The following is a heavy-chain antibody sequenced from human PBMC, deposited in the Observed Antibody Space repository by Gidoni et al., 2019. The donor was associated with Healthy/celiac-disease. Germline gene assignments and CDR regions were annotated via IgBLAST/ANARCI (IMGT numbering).Heavy chain of an antibody. V-gene: IGHV3-9*01. D-gene: IGHD6-13*01. J-gene: IGHJ4*02. Sequence: EVQQLESPGGLVQPGRSLLPSCAATGFTFDDYAMHWVRQAPGKVLEWVAGISWNSGSIGYADSVKGRFTISRDNAKNSLYLQMNSLRAEDTALYYCAKSEQQLAPFDYWGQGTLVTVSS. CDR3: AKSEQQLAPFDY. CDR2: ISWNSGSI. CDR1: GFTFDDYA.